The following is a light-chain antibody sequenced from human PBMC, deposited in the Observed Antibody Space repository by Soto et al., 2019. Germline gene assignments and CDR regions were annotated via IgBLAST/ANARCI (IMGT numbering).Light chain of an antibody. CDR2: EVN. V-gene: IGLV2-14*01. J-gene: IGLJ2*01. CDR3: SSYTDTKSVV. CDR1: SSDLGGYNF. Sequence: QSVLTQPASVSGSPGQSITISCTGTSSDLGGYNFVSWYQQLPGKAPKVIIYEVNYRPSGVSDRFSGSKSDNTASLTISGLQAEDEGIYYCSSYTDTKSVVFGGGTKLTVL.